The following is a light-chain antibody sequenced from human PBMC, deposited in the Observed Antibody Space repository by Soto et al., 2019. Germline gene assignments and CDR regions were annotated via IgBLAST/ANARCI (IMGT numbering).Light chain of an antibody. J-gene: IGLJ1*01. Sequence: QSVLTQPHSVSGAPGQRVTISCSGSSSNIGAGYDVHWYQQLPGKAPKLLIYANNNRPSGVPDRFSGSKSVTSASLAIAGLQAEDEADYYCQSYDSSLTVFGTGTKVT. CDR1: SSNIGAGYD. CDR3: QSYDSSLTV. CDR2: ANN. V-gene: IGLV1-40*01.